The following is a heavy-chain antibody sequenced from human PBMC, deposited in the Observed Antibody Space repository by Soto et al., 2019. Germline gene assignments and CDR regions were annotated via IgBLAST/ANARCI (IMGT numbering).Heavy chain of an antibody. CDR3: ASLVYDSSGYRPG. CDR2: IYYSGST. Sequence: SETLSLTCTVSGPSVSSGRYYWGWIRQPPGKGREWIGFIYYSGSTNNNPSPKSRVHISVDTSKNQFSLKLSSVTAADTAVYYCASLVYDSSGYRPGWGQGTLVTVSS. CDR1: GPSVSSGRYY. V-gene: IGHV4-61*01. J-gene: IGHJ4*02. D-gene: IGHD3-22*01.